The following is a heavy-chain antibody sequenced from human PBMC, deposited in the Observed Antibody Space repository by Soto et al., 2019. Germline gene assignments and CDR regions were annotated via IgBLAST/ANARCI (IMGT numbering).Heavy chain of an antibody. CDR3: ARTSLVVVAATMDYYGMDV. CDR2: IYYSGST. CDR1: GGSISSSSYY. Sequence: PSETLSLTCTVSGGSISSSSYYWGWIRQPPGKGLEWIGSIYYSGSTYYNPSLKSRVTISVDTSKNQLSLKLSSVTAADTAVYYCARTSLVVVAATMDYYGMDVWGQGTTVTVSS. D-gene: IGHD2-15*01. J-gene: IGHJ6*02. V-gene: IGHV4-39*01.